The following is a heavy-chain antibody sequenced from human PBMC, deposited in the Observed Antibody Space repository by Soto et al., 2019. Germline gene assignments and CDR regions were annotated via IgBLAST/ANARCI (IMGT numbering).Heavy chain of an antibody. Sequence: GGSLRLSCAASGFTFSSYGMHWVRQAPGKGLEWAAVISYDGSNKYYADSVKGRFTISRDNSKNTLYLQMNSLRAEDTAVYYCARSYANYDFWSGYSYNWFDPWGQGTLVTVYS. CDR3: ARSYANYDFWSGYSYNWFDP. CDR1: GFTFSSYG. J-gene: IGHJ5*02. V-gene: IGHV3-30*03. D-gene: IGHD3-3*01. CDR2: ISYDGSNK.